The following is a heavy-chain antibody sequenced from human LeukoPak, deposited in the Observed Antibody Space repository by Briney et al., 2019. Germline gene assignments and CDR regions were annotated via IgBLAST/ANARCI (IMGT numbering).Heavy chain of an antibody. J-gene: IGHJ6*02. CDR1: GGTFSTYA. CDR2: IIPILGIA. CDR3: PRASGAYGAFAPLYYYYYGMDV. Sequence: ASVKVSCKASGGTFSTYAISWVRQAPGQGLEWMGRIIPILGIANYAQKFQGRVTITADKSTSTAYMELSSLRSDDTAVYSCPRASGAYGAFAPLYYYYYGMDVWGQGTTVTASS. V-gene: IGHV1-69*04. D-gene: IGHD4-17*01.